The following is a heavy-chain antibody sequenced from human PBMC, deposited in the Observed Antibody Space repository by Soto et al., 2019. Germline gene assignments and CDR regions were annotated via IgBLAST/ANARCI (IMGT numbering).Heavy chain of an antibody. V-gene: IGHV5-51*01. J-gene: IGHJ4*02. CDR1: GYSFTSYW. Sequence: PGESLKISCKGSGYSFTSYWIGWVRQMPGKGLEWMGIIYPGDSDTRYSPSFQGQVTISADKSISTAYLQWSSLKALDTAMYYCARRSLLLGYCSSTSCYTLFDYWGQGTLVTVSS. CDR3: ARRSLLLGYCSSTSCYTLFDY. D-gene: IGHD2-2*02. CDR2: IYPGDSDT.